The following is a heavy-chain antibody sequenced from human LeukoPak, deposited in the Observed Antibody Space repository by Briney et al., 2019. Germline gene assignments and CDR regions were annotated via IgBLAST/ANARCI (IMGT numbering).Heavy chain of an antibody. Sequence: SETLSLTCAVYGGSFSGYYWSWIRQPPGKGLEWIGEINHSGSTNYNPSLKSRVTISVDTSKNQFSLKLSSVTAADTAVYYCARDAEYYYDSSGYYWGTIYHPLYDYWGQGTLVTVSS. CDR3: ARDAEYYYDSSGYYWGTIYHPLYDY. CDR1: GGSFSGYY. CDR2: INHSGST. J-gene: IGHJ4*02. D-gene: IGHD3-22*01. V-gene: IGHV4-34*01.